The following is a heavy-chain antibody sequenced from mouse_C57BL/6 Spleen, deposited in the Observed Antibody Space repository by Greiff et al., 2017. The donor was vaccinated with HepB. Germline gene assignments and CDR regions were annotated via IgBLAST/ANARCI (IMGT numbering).Heavy chain of an antibody. V-gene: IGHV2-2*01. CDR2: IWSGGST. D-gene: IGHD1-1*01. Sequence: VQLQQSGPGLVQPSQSLSITCTVSGFSLTSYGVHWVRQSPGKGLEWLGVIWSGGSTDYNAAFISRLSISKDNSKSQVFFKMNSLQADDTAIYYCAKPTVVATRDAMDYWGQGTSVTVSS. CDR1: GFSLTSYG. CDR3: AKPTVVATRDAMDY. J-gene: IGHJ4*01.